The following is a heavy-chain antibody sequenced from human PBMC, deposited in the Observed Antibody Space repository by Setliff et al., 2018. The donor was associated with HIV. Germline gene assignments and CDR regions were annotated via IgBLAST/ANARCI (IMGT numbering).Heavy chain of an antibody. D-gene: IGHD3-3*01. CDR2: IHFSGSI. J-gene: IGHJ4*02. Sequence: SETLSLTCTVSGASFSRSNCYWAWIRQPPGKGPEWIGNIHFSGSIYYNQSLKSRVTISVDTSKNQFSLKLSSVTAADTAVYYCARPSLGIGGGSIFDFWGQGTLVTVSS. CDR3: ARPSLGIGGGSIFDF. V-gene: IGHV4-39*01. CDR1: GASFSRSNCY.